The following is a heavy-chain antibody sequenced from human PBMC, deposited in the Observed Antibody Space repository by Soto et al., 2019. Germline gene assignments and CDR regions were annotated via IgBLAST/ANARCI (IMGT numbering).Heavy chain of an antibody. V-gene: IGHV3-33*01. CDR2: IWHDGGNK. Sequence: QVQLVESGGGVVQPGRSLRLSCAASGFTFSSYGMHWVRQAPGKGLEWVAFIWHDGGNKFYAESVKGRFTISRDNSKNTLYLQMHSLSDEDTAVYYGARTFDTITYYFDYWGQGTLVTVSS. D-gene: IGHD3-9*01. CDR1: GFTFSSYG. J-gene: IGHJ4*02. CDR3: ARTFDTITYYFDY.